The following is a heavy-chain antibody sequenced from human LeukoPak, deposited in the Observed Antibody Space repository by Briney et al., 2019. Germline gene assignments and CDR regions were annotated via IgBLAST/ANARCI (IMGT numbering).Heavy chain of an antibody. CDR2: ISYNGSNK. J-gene: IGHJ6*02. D-gene: IGHD2-2*02. CDR3: ARGGLYCSSTRCYIHYGMDV. Sequence: GGSLRLSCAASGFTFSSYGMRWVRQAPGKGLEWVAVISYNGSNKYYADSVKGRFTISRDNSKNTLYLQMNSLRAEHTAVYYCARGGLYCSSTRCYIHYGMDVWGQGTTVTVSS. CDR1: GFTFSSYG. V-gene: IGHV3-30*19.